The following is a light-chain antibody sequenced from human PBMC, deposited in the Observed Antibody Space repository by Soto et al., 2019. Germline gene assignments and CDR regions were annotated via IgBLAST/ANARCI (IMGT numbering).Light chain of an antibody. Sequence: DIQMTQSPSSVSASVGDRVTITCRASQSISSYLNWYQQKPGKAPKLLIYAASSLQSGVPSRFSGSGSGTDFTLTISSLQPEDFATYYCQQSYSTPFPFGPGTKVDIK. V-gene: IGKV1-39*01. J-gene: IGKJ3*01. CDR1: QSISSY. CDR2: AAS. CDR3: QQSYSTPFP.